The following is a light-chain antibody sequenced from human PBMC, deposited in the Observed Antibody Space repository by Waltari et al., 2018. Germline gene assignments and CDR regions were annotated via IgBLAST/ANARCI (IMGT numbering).Light chain of an antibody. Sequence: VMTQSPVSLSVTLGQAASISCKSSQSLVPVDGNTYLNWFHQRPGQSPRRLIYWVFNRDSGVPDRFSGRGSGTDFTLRISRVEAEDVGVYYCRQGTRWPYTFGQGTQLDIK. CDR2: WVF. J-gene: IGKJ2*01. CDR3: RQGTRWPYT. CDR1: QSLVPVDGNTY. V-gene: IGKV2-30*02.